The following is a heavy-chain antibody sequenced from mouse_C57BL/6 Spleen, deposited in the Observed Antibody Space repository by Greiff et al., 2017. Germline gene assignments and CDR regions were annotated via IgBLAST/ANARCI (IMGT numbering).Heavy chain of an antibody. Sequence: EVKLVESGGGLVKPGGSLKLSCAASGFTFSSYAMSWVRQTPETRLEWVATISDGGSYTYYPDNVKGRFTISRDNAKNNLYLQMSHLKSEDTAMYYCARDLMVTSSFDYWGQGTTLTVSS. CDR1: GFTFSSYA. CDR3: ARDLMVTSSFDY. D-gene: IGHD2-2*01. V-gene: IGHV5-4*01. CDR2: ISDGGSYT. J-gene: IGHJ2*01.